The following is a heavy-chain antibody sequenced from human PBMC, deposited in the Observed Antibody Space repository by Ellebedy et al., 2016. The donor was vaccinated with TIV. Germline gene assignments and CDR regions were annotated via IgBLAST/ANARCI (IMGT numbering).Heavy chain of an antibody. CDR1: GFSLTTNTMS. CDR2: IYGNDDR. CDR3: ARNSRDDFDI. Sequence: SGPTLVKPTQTLTLTCTFSGFSLTTNTMSVGWVRQPPGKAPEWLGFIYGNDDRHFSPSLTSRLTITKDTSKNQVVLTMTDMDPVDTATYYCARNSRDDFDIWGQGTRVTVSS. J-gene: IGHJ3*02. V-gene: IGHV2-5*01.